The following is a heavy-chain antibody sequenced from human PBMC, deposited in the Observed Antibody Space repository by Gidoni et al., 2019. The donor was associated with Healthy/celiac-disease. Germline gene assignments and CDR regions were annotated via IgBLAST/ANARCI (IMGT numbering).Heavy chain of an antibody. CDR2: ISGSGEST. D-gene: IGHD2-15*01. CDR3: AKEKFCSGGSCGDFDY. CDR1: GFAFSNYA. J-gene: IGHJ4*02. V-gene: IGHV3-23*01. Sequence: EVQLLESGGGVVQPGWSLRLSCAASGFAFSNYAISWVRQAPGKGLEWVSTISGSGESTYYADSVKGRFTISRDNSKSTLYLQMNSLRAEDTAVYFCAKEKFCSGGSCGDFDYWGQGTLVTVSS.